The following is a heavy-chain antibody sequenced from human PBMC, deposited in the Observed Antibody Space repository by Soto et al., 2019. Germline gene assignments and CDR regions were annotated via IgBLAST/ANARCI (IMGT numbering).Heavy chain of an antibody. CDR3: TRPHGTNGMDV. J-gene: IGHJ6*02. Sequence: EVQLVESGGGLVQPGGSLKLSCAASGFTFSGSAMHWVRQASGKGLEWVGRIRSKANSYATAYAASVKGRFTISRDDSKNTAYLQMNSLKTEDTAVYYCTRPHGTNGMDVWGQGTTVTVSS. D-gene: IGHD1-7*01. CDR1: GFTFSGSA. CDR2: IRSKANSYAT. V-gene: IGHV3-73*01.